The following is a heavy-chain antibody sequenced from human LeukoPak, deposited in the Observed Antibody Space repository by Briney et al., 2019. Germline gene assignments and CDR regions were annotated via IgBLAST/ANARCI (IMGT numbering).Heavy chain of an antibody. D-gene: IGHD3-10*01. CDR2: IYNSGGT. CDR3: ATSGGDWFDP. J-gene: IGHJ5*02. V-gene: IGHV4-39*07. Sequence: SETLSLTCTVSGDSISSSPYYWGWIRQPPGKGLEWIGNIYNSGGTYYNPSLKSRVTILVDTSNNQFSLKLNSVTAADMAFYYCATSGGDWFDPWGQGTLVIVSS. CDR1: GDSISSSPYY.